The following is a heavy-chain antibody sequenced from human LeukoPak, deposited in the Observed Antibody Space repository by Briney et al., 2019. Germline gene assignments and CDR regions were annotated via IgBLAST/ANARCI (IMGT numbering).Heavy chain of an antibody. CDR3: ARDRPDQYVSGTPAAYFDY. CDR1: GGSFSGYY. J-gene: IGHJ4*02. D-gene: IGHD1-26*01. CDR2: INHSGST. V-gene: IGHV4-34*01. Sequence: SETLSLTCAVYGGSFSGYYWSWIRQPPGKGLEWIGEINHSGSTNYNPSLKSRVTISADTSKNQFSLRLNSVTAADTAVYYCARDRPDQYVSGTPAAYFDYWGQGTLVTVSS.